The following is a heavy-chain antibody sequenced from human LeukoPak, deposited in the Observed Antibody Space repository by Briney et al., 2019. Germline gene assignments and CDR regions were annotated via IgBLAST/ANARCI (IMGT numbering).Heavy chain of an antibody. D-gene: IGHD3-22*01. CDR1: GFTFSSYS. CDR3: ARELKGYYDSSGYYLDY. Sequence: GGSLRLSCAASGFTFSSYSMNWVRQAPGKGLEWVSSISSSSSYIYYADSVKGRFTISRDNAKNSLYLQTNSLRAEDTAVYYCARELKGYYDSSGYYLDYWGQGTLVTVSS. J-gene: IGHJ4*02. V-gene: IGHV3-21*01. CDR2: ISSSSSYI.